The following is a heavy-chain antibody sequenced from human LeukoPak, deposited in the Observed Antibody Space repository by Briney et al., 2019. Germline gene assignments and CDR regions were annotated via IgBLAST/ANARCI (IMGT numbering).Heavy chain of an antibody. CDR2: ICGSCGCT. D-gene: IGHD6-19*01. CDR1: GFTFNTYA. CDR3: AKTTVGYSSGRYPGWPADC. V-gene: IGHV3-23*01. J-gene: IGHJ4*02. Sequence: PGGSLRLSCAASGFTFNTYAIYWVRQAPGKGLEWVSGICGSCGCTYYADSVKGRFTISRDNSKNTVYLQMNSLTADDTAVYYCAKTTVGYSSGRYPGWPADCWGQGTLVTVSP.